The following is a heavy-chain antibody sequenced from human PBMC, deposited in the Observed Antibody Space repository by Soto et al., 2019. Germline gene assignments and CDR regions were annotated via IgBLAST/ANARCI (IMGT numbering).Heavy chain of an antibody. Sequence: ASVKVSCKASGYTFTSYDMNWVRQAAGQRLEWMGWINAGNGNTKYSQKFQGRVTITRDTSASTAYMELSSLRSEDTAVYYCARAEMATISLDYWGQGTLVTVSS. D-gene: IGHD5-12*01. CDR2: INAGNGNT. CDR1: GYTFTSYD. J-gene: IGHJ4*02. V-gene: IGHV1-3*01. CDR3: ARAEMATISLDY.